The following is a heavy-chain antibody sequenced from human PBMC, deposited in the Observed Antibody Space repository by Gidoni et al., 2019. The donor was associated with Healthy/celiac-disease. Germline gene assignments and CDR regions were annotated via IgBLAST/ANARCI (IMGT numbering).Heavy chain of an antibody. J-gene: IGHJ6*03. Sequence: EVQLLESGGGLVQPGGSLRLSCAASGFTFSSYAMSWVRQAPGKGLGWVSAISGSGGSTYYADSVKGRFTISRDNSKNTLYLQMNSLRAEDTAVYYCAKEGRYYDSSGQPLYYYYYMDVWGKGTTVTVSS. V-gene: IGHV3-23*01. CDR2: ISGSGGST. CDR1: GFTFSSYA. CDR3: AKEGRYYDSSGQPLYYYYYMDV. D-gene: IGHD3-22*01.